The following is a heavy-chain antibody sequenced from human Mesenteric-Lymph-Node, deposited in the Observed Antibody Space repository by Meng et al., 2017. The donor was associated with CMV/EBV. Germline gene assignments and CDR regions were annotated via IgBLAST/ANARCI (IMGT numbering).Heavy chain of an antibody. D-gene: IGHD6-13*01. J-gene: IGHJ4*02. CDR1: GFTFDDYT. Sequence: GESLKISCAASGFTFDDYTMHWARQAPGKGLEWVSYISSSGSTIYYADSVKGRFTISRDNAKNSLYLQMNSLRAEDTAVYYCARDLGSSSWPYYFDYWGQGTLVTVSS. CDR2: ISSSGSTI. CDR3: ARDLGSSSWPYYFDY. V-gene: IGHV3-11*01.